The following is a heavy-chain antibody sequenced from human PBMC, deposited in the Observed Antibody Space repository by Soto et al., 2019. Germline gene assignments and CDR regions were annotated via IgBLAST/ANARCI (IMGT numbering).Heavy chain of an antibody. D-gene: IGHD6-19*01. J-gene: IGHJ6*02. CDR2: ISYDGSNK. Sequence: GGSLRLSCAASGFTFSSYGMHWVRQAPGKGLEWVAVISYDGSNKYYADSVKGRFTISRDNSKNTLYLQMNSLRAEDTAVYYCAKDLGFEGSGWYYYGMDVWGQGTTVTVSS. CDR3: AKDLGFEGSGWYYYGMDV. CDR1: GFTFSSYG. V-gene: IGHV3-30*18.